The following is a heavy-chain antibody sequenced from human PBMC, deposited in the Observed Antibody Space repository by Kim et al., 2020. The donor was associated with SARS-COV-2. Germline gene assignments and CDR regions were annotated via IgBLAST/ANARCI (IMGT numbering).Heavy chain of an antibody. J-gene: IGHJ4*02. Sequence: PSLKSRVTISVDTSKNQFSLKLSSVTAADTAVYYCARHPWYKGAAAGIDYWGQGTLVTVSS. D-gene: IGHD6-13*01. V-gene: IGHV4-61*07. CDR3: ARHPWYKGAAAGIDY.